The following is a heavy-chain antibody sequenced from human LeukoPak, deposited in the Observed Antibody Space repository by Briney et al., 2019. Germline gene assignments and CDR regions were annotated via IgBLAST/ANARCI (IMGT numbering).Heavy chain of an antibody. J-gene: IGHJ4*02. Sequence: SETLSLTCAVYGGSFSGYYWSWIRQPPGKGLEWIGEINHSGSTNYNPSLKSRVTISVDTSKNHFSLKLSSVTAADTAMYYCARRWAGVDYWGQGTLVTVSS. D-gene: IGHD1-26*01. CDR2: INHSGST. CDR1: GGSFSGYY. CDR3: ARRWAGVDY. V-gene: IGHV4-34*01.